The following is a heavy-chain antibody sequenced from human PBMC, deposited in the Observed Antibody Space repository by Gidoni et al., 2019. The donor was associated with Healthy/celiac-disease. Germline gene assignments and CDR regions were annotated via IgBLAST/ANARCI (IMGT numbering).Heavy chain of an antibody. CDR3: ARVDYYYYYGMDV. CDR2: ISSSSSDI. J-gene: IGHJ6*02. CDR1: GFTFSSYS. Sequence: EVQLVESGGGLVKPGGSLRLSCAASGFTFSSYSMNWVRQAPGKGLEWVSSISSSSSDIYYADSVKGRFTISRDNAKNSLYLQMNSLRAEDTAVYYCARVDYYYYYGMDVWGQGTTVTVSS. V-gene: IGHV3-21*01.